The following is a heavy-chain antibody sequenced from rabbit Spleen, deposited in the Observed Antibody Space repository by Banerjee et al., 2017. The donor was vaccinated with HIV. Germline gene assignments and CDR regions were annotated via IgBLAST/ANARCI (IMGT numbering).Heavy chain of an antibody. D-gene: IGHD7-1*01. Sequence: QEQLEESGGGLVKPEGSLTLTRKASGFSFSSSDYICWVRQAPGKGLELISCIAGSSSAFTYSATWAKGRFTISKTSSTTVTLQLTSLTVADTATYFCARDTGTSFSSYGMDLWGQGTLVTVS. CDR2: IAGSSSAFT. CDR1: GFSFSSSDY. V-gene: IGHV1S45*01. J-gene: IGHJ6*01. CDR3: ARDTGTSFSSYGMDL.